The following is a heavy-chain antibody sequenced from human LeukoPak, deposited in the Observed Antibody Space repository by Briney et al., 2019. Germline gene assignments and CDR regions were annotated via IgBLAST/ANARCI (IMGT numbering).Heavy chain of an antibody. Sequence: PSETLSLTCTVSGGSISSYYWSWIRQPPGKGLEWIGYIYYSGRTNYNPSLKSRVTISVDTSKNQFSLKLSSVTAADTAVYYCATYDFWSGTDMAHAFDIWGQGTMVTVSS. J-gene: IGHJ3*02. CDR2: IYYSGRT. D-gene: IGHD3-3*01. V-gene: IGHV4-59*01. CDR3: ATYDFWSGTDMAHAFDI. CDR1: GGSISSYY.